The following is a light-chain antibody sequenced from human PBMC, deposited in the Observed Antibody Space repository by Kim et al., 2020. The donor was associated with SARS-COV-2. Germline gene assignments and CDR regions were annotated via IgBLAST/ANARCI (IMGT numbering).Light chain of an antibody. CDR1: ALPKQY. Sequence: PGQTARITCSGDALPKQYAYWYQQKPGQAPVLVIYKDSERPSGIPERFSGSSSGTTVTLTISGVQAEDEADYYCQSADSSGTAWVFGGGTKLTVL. CDR2: KDS. V-gene: IGLV3-25*03. J-gene: IGLJ3*02. CDR3: QSADSSGTAWV.